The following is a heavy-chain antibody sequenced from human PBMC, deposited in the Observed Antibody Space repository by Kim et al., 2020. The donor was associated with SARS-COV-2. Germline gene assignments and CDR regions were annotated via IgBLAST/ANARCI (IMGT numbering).Heavy chain of an antibody. V-gene: IGHV4-34*01. J-gene: IGHJ3*02. CDR3: ARALRYNWNDGPAFDI. D-gene: IGHD1-1*01. Sequence: SLKSRVTISVDTSKNQFSLKLSSVTAADTAVYYCARALRYNWNDGPAFDIWGQGTMVTVSS.